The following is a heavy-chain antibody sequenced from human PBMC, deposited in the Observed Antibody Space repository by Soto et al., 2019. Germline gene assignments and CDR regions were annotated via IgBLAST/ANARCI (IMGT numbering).Heavy chain of an antibody. CDR3: ARDDVLAYCGGACYS. CDR1: GGTFSSYT. J-gene: IGHJ4*02. D-gene: IGHD2-21*02. CDR2: IIPILGIA. Sequence: QVQLVQSGAEVKKPGSSVKVSCKASGGTFSSYTISWVRQAPGQGLEWMGRIIPILGIANYAHKFQGRVTITADKSTSTAYMELRSMRSEDTAVCYCARDDVLAYCGGACYSWGQGTLVTVSS. V-gene: IGHV1-69*02.